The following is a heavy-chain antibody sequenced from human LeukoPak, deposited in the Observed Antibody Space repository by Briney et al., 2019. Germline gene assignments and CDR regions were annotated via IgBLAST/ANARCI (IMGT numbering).Heavy chain of an antibody. J-gene: IGHJ6*03. V-gene: IGHV5-51*01. CDR2: IYPGDSDT. CDR1: GYSFTSYW. CDR3: ARQGYSYGYYMDV. D-gene: IGHD5-18*01. Sequence: GESLKISCKGSGYSFTSYWIGWVRQMPGNGLEWMGIIYPGDSDTRYSPSFQGQVTISADKSISTAYLQWSSLKASDTAMYYCARQGYSYGYYMDVWGKGTTVTVSS.